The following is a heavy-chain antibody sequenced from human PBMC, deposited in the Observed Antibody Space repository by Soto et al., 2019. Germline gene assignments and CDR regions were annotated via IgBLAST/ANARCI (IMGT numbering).Heavy chain of an antibody. D-gene: IGHD3-10*01. CDR1: GGSFSGYY. J-gene: IGHJ6*03. CDR3: ARWPFLRVRGSYYYYYYMDV. V-gene: IGHV4-34*01. CDR2: INHSGST. Sequence: QVQLQQWGAGLLKPSETLSLTCAVYGGSFSGYYWSWIRQPPGKGLEWIGEINHSGSTNYNPSLKSRVTISVDTSKNQFSLKLSSVTAADTAVYYCARWPFLRVRGSYYYYYYMDVWGKGTTVTVSS.